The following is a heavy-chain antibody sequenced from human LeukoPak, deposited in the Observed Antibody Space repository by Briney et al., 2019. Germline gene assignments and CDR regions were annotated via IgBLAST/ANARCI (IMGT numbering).Heavy chain of an antibody. D-gene: IGHD3-10*01. Sequence: PGGSLRLSCAASGFTFSSYSMNWVRQAPGKGLEWVSSISSSSSYIYYADSVKGRFTISRDNSKNTLYLQMNSLRAEDTAVYYCAKSRDVGGGAWFGEKYYFDYWGQGTLVTVSS. CDR2: ISSSSSYI. CDR1: GFTFSSYS. V-gene: IGHV3-21*04. CDR3: AKSRDVGGGAWFGEKYYFDY. J-gene: IGHJ4*02.